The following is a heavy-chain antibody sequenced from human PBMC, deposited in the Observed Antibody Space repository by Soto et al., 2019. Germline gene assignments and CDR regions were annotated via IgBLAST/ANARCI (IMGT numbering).Heavy chain of an antibody. CDR1: GFTFSNAW. CDR3: TTPYYDFWSGYLGGNWFDP. D-gene: IGHD3-3*01. V-gene: IGHV3-15*01. J-gene: IGHJ5*02. Sequence: GGSLRLSCAASGFTFSNAWMIWVRQAPGKGLEWVGRIKTETHGGTADYAAPVKGRFTISREDSKNTVYLQMNSLKTEDTAVYYCTTPYYDFWSGYLGGNWFDPWGQGTLVTVSS. CDR2: IKTETHGGTA.